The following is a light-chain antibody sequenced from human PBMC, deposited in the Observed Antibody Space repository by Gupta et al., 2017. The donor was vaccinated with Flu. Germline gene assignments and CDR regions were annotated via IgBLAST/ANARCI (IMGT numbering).Light chain of an antibody. CDR2: EVS. V-gene: IGLV2-14*01. J-gene: IGLJ2*01. Sequence: QSALTQPASVSGSPGQSIPISCTGTSSDVGGYNYVSWYQQLPGKAPKLMIYEVSNRPSGVSNRFSGSKSGNTASLTISGLQAEDEADYYCSSYTSSSTPLFGGGTKLTVL. CDR3: SSYTSSSTPL. CDR1: SSDVGGYNY.